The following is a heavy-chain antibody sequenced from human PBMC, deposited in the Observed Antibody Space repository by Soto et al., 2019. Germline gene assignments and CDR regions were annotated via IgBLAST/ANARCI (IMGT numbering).Heavy chain of an antibody. CDR1: GFTVSSNY. D-gene: IGHD5-18*01. CDR2: IYSGGST. J-gene: IGHJ4*02. Sequence: EVQLVESGGGLVQPGGSLRLSCAASGFTVSSNYMSWVRQAPGKGLEWVSVIYSGGSTYYADSAKGRFTISRDNSKNTLYLQMNSLRAEDTAVYYCARNGYSYGYGYFDYWGQGTLVTVSS. CDR3: ARNGYSYGYGYFDY. V-gene: IGHV3-66*01.